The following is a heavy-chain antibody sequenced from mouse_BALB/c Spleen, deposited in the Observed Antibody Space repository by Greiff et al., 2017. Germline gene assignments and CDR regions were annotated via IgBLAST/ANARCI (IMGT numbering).Heavy chain of an antibody. Sequence: EVKLMESGGGLVQPGGSLRLSCATSGFTFTDYYMSWVRQPPGKALEWLGFIRNKANGYTTEYSASVKGRFTISRDNSQSILYLQMNTLRAEDSATYYCARDSRYGGLMDYWGQGTSVTVSS. CDR3: ARDSRYGGLMDY. D-gene: IGHD2-10*02. V-gene: IGHV7-3*02. CDR1: GFTFTDYY. CDR2: IRNKANGYTT. J-gene: IGHJ4*01.